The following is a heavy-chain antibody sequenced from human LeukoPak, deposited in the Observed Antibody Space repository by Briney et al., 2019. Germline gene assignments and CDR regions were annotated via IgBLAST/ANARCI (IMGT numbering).Heavy chain of an antibody. D-gene: IGHD1/OR15-1a*01. V-gene: IGHV1-69*01. Sequence: SVKVSCKASGGTFSSYAISWGRQAPGQGLEWMGGIIPIFGTANYAQKFQGRVTITADESTSTAYMELSSLRSEDTAVYYCASTYNWNMGDAFDIWGQGTMVTVSS. CDR2: IIPIFGTA. CDR3: ASTYNWNMGDAFDI. CDR1: GGTFSSYA. J-gene: IGHJ3*02.